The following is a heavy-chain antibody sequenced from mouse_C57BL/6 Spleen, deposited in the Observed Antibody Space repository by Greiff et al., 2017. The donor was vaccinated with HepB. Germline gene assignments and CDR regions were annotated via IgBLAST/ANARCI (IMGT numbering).Heavy chain of an antibody. CDR1: GYTFTSYW. V-gene: IGHV1-53*01. Sequence: VQLQQSGTELVKPGASVKLSCKASGYTFTSYWMHWVKQRPGQGLEWIGNINPSNGGTNYNEKFKSKATLTVDKSSSTAYMQLSSLTSEDSAVYYCARLDDYDGGYFDYWGQGTTLTVSS. CDR3: ARLDDYDGGYFDY. CDR2: INPSNGGT. J-gene: IGHJ2*01. D-gene: IGHD2-4*01.